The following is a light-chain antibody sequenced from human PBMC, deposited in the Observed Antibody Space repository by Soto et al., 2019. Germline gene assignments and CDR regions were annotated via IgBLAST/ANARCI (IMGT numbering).Light chain of an antibody. CDR1: QSVSSN. Sequence: EIVMTQSPATLSVSPGERATLSCRASQSVSSNLAWYQQKPGQAPRLLIYGASTRATGIPARFSGSGSGTEFTLTLSSLQSEDFAFYYCQQYNNWPPWTFGQGTKVEIK. J-gene: IGKJ1*01. CDR3: QQYNNWPPWT. V-gene: IGKV3-15*01. CDR2: GAS.